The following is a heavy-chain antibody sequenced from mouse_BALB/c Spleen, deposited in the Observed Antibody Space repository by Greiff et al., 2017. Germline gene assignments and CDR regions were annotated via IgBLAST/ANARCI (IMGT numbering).Heavy chain of an antibody. CDR2: IRLKSNNYAT. D-gene: IGHD2-4*01. CDR3: TPSGGLPWFAY. Sequence: EVMVVESGGGLVQPGGSMKLSCVASGFTFSNYWMNWVRQSPEKGLEWVAEIRLKSNNYATHYAESVKGRFTISRDDSKSSVYLQMNNLRAEDTGIYYCTPSGGLPWFAYWGQGTLVTVSA. V-gene: IGHV6-6*02. J-gene: IGHJ3*01. CDR1: GFTFSNYW.